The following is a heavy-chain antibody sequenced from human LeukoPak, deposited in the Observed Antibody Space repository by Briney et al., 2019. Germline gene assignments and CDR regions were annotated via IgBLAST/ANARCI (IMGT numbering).Heavy chain of an antibody. J-gene: IGHJ4*02. CDR3: AKDLTPDGAWDIDY. CDR2: IYGGTTYET. V-gene: IGHV3-23*01. D-gene: IGHD3-9*01. Sequence: GGSLRLSCVASGFTFSKYTMSWVRQAPGKGLEWVSGIYGGTTYETFYADSVKGRFTTSRDNSKNILYLQMNSLRAEDTAVYYCAKDLTPDGAWDIDYWGQGTLITVSS. CDR1: GFTFSKYT.